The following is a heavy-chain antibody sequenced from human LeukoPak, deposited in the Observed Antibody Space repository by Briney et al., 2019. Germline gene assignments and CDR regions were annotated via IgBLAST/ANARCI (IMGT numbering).Heavy chain of an antibody. D-gene: IGHD5-18*01. CDR3: ARSYNYYYYYGMDV. J-gene: IGHJ6*02. CDR1: GGSISSYY. Sequence: SQTLSLTCTVSGGSISSYYWSWIRQPPGKGLEWIGYIYYSGSTNYNPSLKSRVTISVDTSKNQFSLKLSSVTAADTAVYYCARSYNYYYYYGMDVWGQGTTVTASS. V-gene: IGHV4-59*01. CDR2: IYYSGST.